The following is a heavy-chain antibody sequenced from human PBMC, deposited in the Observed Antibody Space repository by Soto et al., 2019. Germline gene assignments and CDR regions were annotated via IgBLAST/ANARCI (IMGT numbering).Heavy chain of an antibody. D-gene: IGHD3-3*01. Sequence: LTCAVSGDSISIYYCMWIRQPPGKGLESIGYLYYGRSANYNPSLKSRVTLSVDTSTNQCSLTLSSMTDMDPVDTATYYCARMIFGRNVYYFDYWGRGTLVTVSS. CDR2: LYYGRSA. CDR3: ARMIFGRNVYYFDY. V-gene: IGHV4-59*01. CDR1: GDSISIYY. J-gene: IGHJ4*02.